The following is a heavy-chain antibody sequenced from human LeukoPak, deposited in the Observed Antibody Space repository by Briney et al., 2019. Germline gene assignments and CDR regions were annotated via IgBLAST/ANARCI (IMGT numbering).Heavy chain of an antibody. D-gene: IGHD2-15*01. J-gene: IGHJ4*02. CDR2: IWFDGSDK. Sequence: GRSLRLSCVASGFTFSNYGMHWVRQAPGKGLEWVAIIWFDGSDKYYADSVKGRVTISRDNSKNTLYLRMNSLRAEDTAVYYCARHASGHYFDSWGQGTLVTVSS. CDR3: ARHASGHYFDS. CDR1: GFTFSNYG. V-gene: IGHV3-33*01.